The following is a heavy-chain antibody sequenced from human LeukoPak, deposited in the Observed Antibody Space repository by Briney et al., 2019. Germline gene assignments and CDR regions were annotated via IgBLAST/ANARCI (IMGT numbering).Heavy chain of an antibody. V-gene: IGHV4-38-2*02. Sequence: PSETLSLTCTVSGGSITTGFYWGWIRQPPGKGLEWIGSVYHSGSTYYSPSLKSQVTVSADTSKNEFSLRLTSVTAAATAVYYCARRPLRSHFDYWGQGTLVTVSS. J-gene: IGHJ4*02. CDR1: GGSITTGFY. CDR3: ARRPLRSHFDY. CDR2: VYHSGST.